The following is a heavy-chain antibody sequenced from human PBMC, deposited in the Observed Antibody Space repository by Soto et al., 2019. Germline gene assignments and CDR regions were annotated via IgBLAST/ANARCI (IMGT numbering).Heavy chain of an antibody. Sequence: QVQLVQSGAEVKKPGSSVRVSCKASGGTFTNYTIGWVRQAPGQGLEWMGRIIPILNSSQYAQKFQGRVSITVDKSTSTAYMVLNSPRSEDTAIYFCARVGYSGRDYGDWGQGTLVTVSS. CDR2: IIPILNSS. J-gene: IGHJ4*02. CDR1: GGTFTNYT. D-gene: IGHD5-12*01. CDR3: ARVGYSGRDYGD. V-gene: IGHV1-69*02.